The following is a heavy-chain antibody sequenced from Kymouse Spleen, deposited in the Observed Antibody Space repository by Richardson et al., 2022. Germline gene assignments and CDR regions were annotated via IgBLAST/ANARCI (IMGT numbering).Heavy chain of an antibody. CDR2: ISWNSGSI. CDR1: GFTFDDYA. J-gene: IGHJ4*02. V-gene: IGHV3-9*01. Sequence: EVQLVESGGGLVQPGRSLRLSCAASGFTFDDYAMHWVRQAPGKGLEWVSGISWNSGSIGYADSVKGRFTISRDNAKNSLYLQMNSLRAEDTALYYCAKDNEAAAGLFDYWGQGTLVTVSS. CDR3: AKDNEAAAGLFDY. D-gene: IGHD6-13*01.